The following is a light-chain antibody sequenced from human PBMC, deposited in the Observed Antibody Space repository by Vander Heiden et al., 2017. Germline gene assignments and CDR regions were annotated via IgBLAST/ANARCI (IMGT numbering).Light chain of an antibody. CDR3: SSYAGNNNKV. J-gene: IGLJ1*01. V-gene: IGLV2-8*01. CDR1: SSDVGGYEY. Sequence: QSALAQPPSASGSPGQSVAISCTGSSSDVGGYEYVSWYQHHPGKAPKLIIYEVTKRSSGVPDRFSGSKSGNTASLTVSGLQAEDEADYYCSSYAGNNNKVFGTGTKVTVL. CDR2: EVT.